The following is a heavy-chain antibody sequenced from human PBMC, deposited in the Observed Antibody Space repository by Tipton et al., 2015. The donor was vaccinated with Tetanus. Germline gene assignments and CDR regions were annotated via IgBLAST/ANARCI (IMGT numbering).Heavy chain of an antibody. J-gene: IGHJ5*02. Sequence: TLSLTCVVSGDSIDSGYYSWNWIRLPPGKGLEWIGNIYHSGRTYSIPSLKSRVTISIDRSKNQFSLKLTSVTAADTAVYYCARHSSWFDPWGQGTLVTVSS. V-gene: IGHV4-30-2*01. CDR3: ARHSSWFDP. CDR1: GDSIDSGYYS. CDR2: IYHSGRT. D-gene: IGHD2/OR15-2a*01.